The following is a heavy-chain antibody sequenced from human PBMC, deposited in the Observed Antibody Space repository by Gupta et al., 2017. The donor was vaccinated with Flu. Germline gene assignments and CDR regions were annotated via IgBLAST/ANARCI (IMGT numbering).Heavy chain of an antibody. CDR2: ISWNNGSR. CDR1: DQA. D-gene: IGHD6-19*01. CDR3: ARDRESSGWSEPCDY. V-gene: IGHV3-9*01. Sequence: DQAMHWVRLIPGKGLEWIAGISWNNGSRRFADSVRGRFAISRDNSKKSLYLQMNNLRVEDTALYFCARDRESSGWSEPCDYWGQGTLVTVSS. J-gene: IGHJ4*02.